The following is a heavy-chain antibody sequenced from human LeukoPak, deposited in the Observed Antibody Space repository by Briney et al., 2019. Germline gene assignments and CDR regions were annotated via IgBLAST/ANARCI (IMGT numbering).Heavy chain of an antibody. Sequence: GGSLRLSCAASGFTFSSYAMSWVRQAPGKGLEWVSAISGSGGSTYYADSVKGRFTISRDNSKNTLYLQMNSLRAEDTAVYYCARDRRYDFWSGYPYYYYYYMDVWGKRTTVTVSS. D-gene: IGHD3-3*01. CDR2: ISGSGGST. V-gene: IGHV3-23*01. J-gene: IGHJ6*03. CDR1: GFTFSSYA. CDR3: ARDRRYDFWSGYPYYYYYYMDV.